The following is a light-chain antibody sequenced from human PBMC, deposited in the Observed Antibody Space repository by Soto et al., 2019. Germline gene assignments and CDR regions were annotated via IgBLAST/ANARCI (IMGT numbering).Light chain of an antibody. CDR2: EVT. CDR1: SSDVGGYNF. J-gene: IGLJ1*01. Sequence: QSVLTQPASVSGSPGQSITISCTGSSSDVGGYNFVSWYQHHPGKAPKLILYEVTTRPSGVSSRFSGSKSGNTASLNISGIQADGEANYYCSSYTRSKTPYVFGTGTKVTV. CDR3: SSYTRSKTPYV. V-gene: IGLV2-14*01.